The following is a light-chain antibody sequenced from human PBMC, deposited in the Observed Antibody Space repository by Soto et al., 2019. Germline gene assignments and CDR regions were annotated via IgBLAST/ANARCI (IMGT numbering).Light chain of an antibody. V-gene: IGLV1-44*01. CDR1: SSNIGSNT. J-gene: IGLJ2*01. Sequence: QSLLTQPPSASGTPGQRVTISCSGSSSNIGSNTVNWYQQLPGTAPKLLIYSNNQRPSGVPDRFSGSKSGTSASLAISGLQSEDEADYYCAAWDDNLNDVVFGGGTKLTVL. CDR3: AAWDDNLNDVV. CDR2: SNN.